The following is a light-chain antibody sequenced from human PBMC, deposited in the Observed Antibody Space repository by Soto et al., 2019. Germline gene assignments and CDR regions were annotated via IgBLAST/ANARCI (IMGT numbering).Light chain of an antibody. CDR1: QSISSW. V-gene: IGKV1-5*03. J-gene: IGKJ4*01. Sequence: DIQVTQSPSTLSASVGDGVTITCRASQSISSWLAWYQQKPGKAPKLLISKASSLESGVPSRFSGSGSGTDFTLTISSLQPEDVATYYCQKYDSVPLTFGGGTKVEIK. CDR3: QKYDSVPLT. CDR2: KAS.